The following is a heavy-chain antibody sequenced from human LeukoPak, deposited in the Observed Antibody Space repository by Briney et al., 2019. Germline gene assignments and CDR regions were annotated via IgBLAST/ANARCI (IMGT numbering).Heavy chain of an antibody. CDR3: ARVFDYGEGMDV. Sequence: SETLSLTCTVSGGSISSHYWSWIRQPPGKGLEWIGYIYCSGSTNYSPSLKSRVTISVDTSKNQFSLKLSSVTAADTAVYYCARVFDYGEGMDVWGKGTTVTVSS. J-gene: IGHJ6*03. CDR1: GGSISSHY. CDR2: IYCSGST. V-gene: IGHV4-59*11. D-gene: IGHD4-17*01.